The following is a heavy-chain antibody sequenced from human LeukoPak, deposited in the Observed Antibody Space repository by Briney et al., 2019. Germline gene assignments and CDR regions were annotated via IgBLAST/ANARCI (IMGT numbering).Heavy chain of an antibody. D-gene: IGHD1-1*01. CDR1: GGSFSGCY. J-gene: IGHJ4*02. CDR3: ARHETSWAYCFDY. CDR2: INHSGST. V-gene: IGHV4-34*01. Sequence: SETLSLTCAVYGGSFSGCYWSWIRQTPGKGLEWIGEINHSGSTNYNPSLKSRVTISVDTSKNQFSLKVSSVTAADTAVYYCARHETSWAYCFDYWGQGTLVTVSS.